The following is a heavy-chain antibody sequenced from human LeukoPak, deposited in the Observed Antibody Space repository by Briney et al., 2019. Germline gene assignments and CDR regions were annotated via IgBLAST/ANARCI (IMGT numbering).Heavy chain of an antibody. D-gene: IGHD4-17*01. CDR3: ARVPTVTFFDY. Sequence: SETLSLTCAVYGESFSDYYWSWIRQSPGKGLEWIGEINHGGNASYNPALKSRVTISVDTSKNQFSLKLSSVTAADTAVYYCARVPTVTFFDYWGQGTLVTVSS. CDR2: INHGGNA. J-gene: IGHJ4*02. V-gene: IGHV4-34*01. CDR1: GESFSDYY.